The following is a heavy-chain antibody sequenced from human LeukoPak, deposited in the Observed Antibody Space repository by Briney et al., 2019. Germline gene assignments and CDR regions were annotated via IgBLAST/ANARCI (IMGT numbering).Heavy chain of an antibody. CDR1: GFTFSSYG. CDR3: ARDWRSIDYSNYGGGFDY. V-gene: IGHV3-33*01. D-gene: IGHD4-11*01. CDR2: IWYDGSNK. J-gene: IGHJ4*02. Sequence: PGGSLRLSCAASGFTFSSYGMHWVRQAPGKGLEWVAVIWYDGSNKYYADSVKSRFTISRDNSKNTLYLQMNSLRAEDTAVYYCARDWRSIDYSNYGGGFDYWGQGTLVTVSS.